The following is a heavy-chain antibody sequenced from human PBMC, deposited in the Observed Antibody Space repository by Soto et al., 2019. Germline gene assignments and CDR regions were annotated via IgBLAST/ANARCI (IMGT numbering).Heavy chain of an antibody. Sequence: GESLRISCKGSGYSFTSYWIGWVRQMPGKGLEWMGIMYPGDSDTRYSPSFQGRVTISADKSISTVYLQWSSLKASDTAMYYCAGRSCGGFTCYQTLFEAYDVCGQGTMVTVSS. D-gene: IGHD2-21*01. J-gene: IGHJ3*01. CDR1: GYSFTSYW. V-gene: IGHV5-51*01. CDR2: MYPGDSDT. CDR3: AGRSCGGFTCYQTLFEAYDV.